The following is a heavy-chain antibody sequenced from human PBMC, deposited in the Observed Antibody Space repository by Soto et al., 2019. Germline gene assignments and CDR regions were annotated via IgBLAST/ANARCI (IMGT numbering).Heavy chain of an antibody. CDR1: GYTFTKYD. CDR2: MNPTSGNT. CDR3: ARSDGPTFTWLDS. D-gene: IGHD2-21*01. V-gene: IGHV1-8*01. J-gene: IGHJ5*01. Sequence: QVQLVQSGAEVKTPGASVKVSCKASGYTFTKYDMNWVRQAPGQGLEWMGWMNPTSGNTGYAQKFQGRFTMTGATAIGRADLGLSSLGNEDTAVYYSARSDGPTFTWLDSWGQGTLVTVSA.